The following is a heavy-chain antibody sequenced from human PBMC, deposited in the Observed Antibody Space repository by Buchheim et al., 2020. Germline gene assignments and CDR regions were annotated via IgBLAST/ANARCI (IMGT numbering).Heavy chain of an antibody. V-gene: IGHV3-23*01. Sequence: EVPLLASGGGLVQPGGSLRLSCAASGFTFSSYAMSWVRQAPGKGLAWVSAISGSGGSTYYADSVKGRCTISRGPSQNTLHLQMNSLRAEDTAAYYCAKARFYSSSSVTPFDYWGQGTL. J-gene: IGHJ4*02. CDR3: AKARFYSSSSVTPFDY. CDR1: GFTFSSYA. D-gene: IGHD6-6*01. CDR2: ISGSGGST.